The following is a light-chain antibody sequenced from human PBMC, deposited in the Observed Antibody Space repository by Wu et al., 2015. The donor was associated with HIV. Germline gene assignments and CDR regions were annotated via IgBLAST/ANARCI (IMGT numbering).Light chain of an antibody. J-gene: IGKJ1*01. Sequence: DIQMTQSPSSLSASVADRVTITCRASQGIGNYLAWYQQKPGKVPKLLIYAASTLQSGVPSRFSGSGSGTDFTLTISSLQPEDVATYYCQKXNSALRTFGQGTKVEIK. V-gene: IGKV1-27*01. CDR3: QKXNSALRT. CDR1: QGIGNY. CDR2: AAS.